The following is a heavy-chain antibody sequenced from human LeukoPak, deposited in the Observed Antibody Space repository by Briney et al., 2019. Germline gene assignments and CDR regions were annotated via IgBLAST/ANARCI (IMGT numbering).Heavy chain of an antibody. J-gene: IGHJ4*02. CDR3: ARDHCSSTSCYEGGFDY. CDR1: GGSISSGDYY. V-gene: IGHV4-30-4*08. D-gene: IGHD2-2*01. Sequence: PSETLSLTCTGSGGSISSGDYYWSWIRQPPGKGLEWIGYIYYSGSTYYNPSIKSRVTISVDTSKNQFSLKLSSVTAADTAVYYCARDHCSSTSCYEGGFDYWGQGTLVTVSS. CDR2: IYYSGST.